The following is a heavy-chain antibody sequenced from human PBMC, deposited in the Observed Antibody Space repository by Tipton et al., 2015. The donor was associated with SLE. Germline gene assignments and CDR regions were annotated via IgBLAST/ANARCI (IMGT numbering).Heavy chain of an antibody. D-gene: IGHD3-22*01. CDR1: GGSISSYY. J-gene: IGHJ3*02. CDR3: ARDSSMINMIVVPNDAFDI. V-gene: IGHV4-4*08. Sequence: TLSLTCTVSGGSISSYYWSWIRQPPGKGLEWIGHIYTTGITNYNPSLKSRVTISVDTSKNQFSLKLSSVTAADTAAYYCARDSSMINMIVVPNDAFDIWGQGTKVTVSS. CDR2: IYTTGIT.